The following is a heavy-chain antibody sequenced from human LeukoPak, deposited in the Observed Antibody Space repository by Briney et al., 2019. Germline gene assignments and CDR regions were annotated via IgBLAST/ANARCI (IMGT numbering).Heavy chain of an antibody. Sequence: ASVKVSCKASGYTFTSYYMHWVRQAPGQGLEWMGIINPSGGSTSYAQKFQGRVTMTRDTSTSTVYMELSSLRSEDTAVYYCASKYCRGGSCYSDAFDIWGQGTMVTVSS. V-gene: IGHV1-46*01. D-gene: IGHD2-15*01. CDR3: ASKYCRGGSCYSDAFDI. CDR1: GYTFTSYY. CDR2: INPSGGST. J-gene: IGHJ3*02.